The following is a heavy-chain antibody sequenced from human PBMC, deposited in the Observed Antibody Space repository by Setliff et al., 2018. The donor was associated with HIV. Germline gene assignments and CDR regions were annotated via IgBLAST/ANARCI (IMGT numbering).Heavy chain of an antibody. V-gene: IGHV4-59*11. CDR3: ARKGMTVPGFDY. D-gene: IGHD2-21*02. CDR1: GGSISSHY. J-gene: IGHJ4*02. CDR2: IYYSGST. Sequence: LSLTCTVSGGSISSHYWNWIRQPPGKGLEWIGYIYYSGSTNYNLSLKSRVTISVDTSKNQFSLKLSSVTAADTAVYYCARKGMTVPGFDYWGQGTLVTVSS.